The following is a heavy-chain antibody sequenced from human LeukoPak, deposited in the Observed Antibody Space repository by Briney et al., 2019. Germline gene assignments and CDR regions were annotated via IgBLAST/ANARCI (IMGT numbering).Heavy chain of an antibody. CDR2: FDPEDGET. V-gene: IGHV1-24*01. D-gene: IGHD2-2*01. Sequence: ASVKVSCKVSGYTLTELSMHWVRQAPGKGLEWMGGFDPEDGETSYAQKFQGRVTMTEDTSTDTAYMELSSLRSEDTAVYYCATDVLGYCSSTSCETFDIWGQGTMVTVSS. CDR1: GYTLTELS. CDR3: ATDVLGYCSSTSCETFDI. J-gene: IGHJ3*02.